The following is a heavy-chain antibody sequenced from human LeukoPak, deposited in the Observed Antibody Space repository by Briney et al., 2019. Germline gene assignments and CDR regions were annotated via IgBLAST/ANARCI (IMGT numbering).Heavy chain of an antibody. Sequence: GASVKVSCRASGYTFTSYAISWVRQAPGEGLERMGWISAYNGNTNYAQKLQGRVTMTTDTSTSTAYMELRSLRSDDTAVYYCARGDYETGTVLIDYWGQGTLVTVSS. J-gene: IGHJ4*02. V-gene: IGHV1-18*01. CDR3: ARGDYETGTVLIDY. D-gene: IGHD1-1*01. CDR2: ISAYNGNT. CDR1: GYTFTSYA.